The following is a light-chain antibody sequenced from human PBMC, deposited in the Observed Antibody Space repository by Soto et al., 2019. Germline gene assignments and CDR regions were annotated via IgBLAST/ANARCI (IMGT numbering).Light chain of an antibody. J-gene: IGKJ1*01. CDR3: QQYGTSPWT. Sequence: EIVLTQSPGTLSSSPGEGATLSCRASQSIASSHLAWFQHKPGQAPRLLIYGASRRATGIPEGFRGTGSGTDFTLSISRLEPEDFAVYYCQQYGTSPWTFGHGTKVEIK. CDR2: GAS. CDR1: QSIASSH. V-gene: IGKV3-20*01.